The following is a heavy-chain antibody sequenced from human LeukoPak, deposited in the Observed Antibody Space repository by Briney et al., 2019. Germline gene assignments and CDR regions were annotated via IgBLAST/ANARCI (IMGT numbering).Heavy chain of an antibody. CDR3: ARDQYDSVWGSYRPYFDF. CDR1: GYTFRSYG. V-gene: IGHV1-18*01. CDR2: ISIYNGNT. J-gene: IGHJ4*02. Sequence: GASVKVSCKASGYTFRSYGVSWIRQAPGQGLEWMGSISIYNGNTKYAENFQGRVTMTTDTSTSTAYMGLSLRSDDTAMYYCARDQYDSVWGSYRPYFDFWGQGTLVTVSS. D-gene: IGHD3-16*02.